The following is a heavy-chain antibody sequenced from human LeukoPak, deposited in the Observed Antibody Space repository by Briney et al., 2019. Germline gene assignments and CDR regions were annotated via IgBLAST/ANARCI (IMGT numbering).Heavy chain of an antibody. D-gene: IGHD1-7*01. CDR2: INPNSGGT. J-gene: IGHJ4*02. Sequence: GASVKVSCTASGYTFTGYYMHWVRQAPGQGLEWMGWINPNSGGTNYAQKFQGRVTMTRDTSISTAYMELSRLRSDDTAVYYCASLDPTGTTGGEGYWGQGTLVTVSS. V-gene: IGHV1-2*02. CDR1: GYTFTGYY. CDR3: ASLDPTGTTGGEGY.